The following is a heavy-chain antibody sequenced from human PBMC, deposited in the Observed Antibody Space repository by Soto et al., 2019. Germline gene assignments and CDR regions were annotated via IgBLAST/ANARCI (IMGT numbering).Heavy chain of an antibody. D-gene: IGHD5-12*01. Sequence: SETLSLTCTVSGGSISSYYWSWIRQPPGKGLEWIGYIYYSGSTNYNPSLKSRVTISVDTSKNQFSLKLSSVTAADTAVYYCARGYSGYDPFDYCGQGTLVTVSS. CDR3: ARGYSGYDPFDY. CDR1: GGSISSYY. J-gene: IGHJ4*02. CDR2: IYYSGST. V-gene: IGHV4-59*01.